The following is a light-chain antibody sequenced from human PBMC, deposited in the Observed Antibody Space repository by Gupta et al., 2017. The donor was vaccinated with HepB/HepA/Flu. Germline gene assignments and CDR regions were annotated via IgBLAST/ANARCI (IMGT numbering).Light chain of an antibody. CDR2: AAS. V-gene: IGKV1-39*01. CDR3: QQSYSTTYT. J-gene: IGKJ2*01. CDR1: QSISRL. Sequence: DIQMTQSPSSLSASVGDRVTITCRASQSISRLLNGYQQKPGKAPKLLSYAASSLQSGVPSRVTGSGSGTDFTLTISSLQPEDFAAYDCQQSYSTTYTFGQGTKVEIQ.